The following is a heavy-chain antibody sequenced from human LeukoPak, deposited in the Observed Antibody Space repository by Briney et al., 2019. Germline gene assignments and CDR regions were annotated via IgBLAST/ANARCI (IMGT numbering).Heavy chain of an antibody. Sequence: GASVKVSCKASGGTFSSYAISWVRQAPGQGLEWMGGIIPVFGTANYAQKFQGRVAITADESTSTAYMELSSLRSEDTAVYYCAKSDYVWGTFRPRGFDYWGQGTLVTVSS. CDR2: IIPVFGTA. V-gene: IGHV1-69*13. CDR3: AKSDYVWGTFRPRGFDY. CDR1: GGTFSSYA. D-gene: IGHD3-16*02. J-gene: IGHJ4*02.